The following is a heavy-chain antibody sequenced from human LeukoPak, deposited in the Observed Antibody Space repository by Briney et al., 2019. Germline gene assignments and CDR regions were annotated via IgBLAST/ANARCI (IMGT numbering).Heavy chain of an antibody. Sequence: SPTLSLTCIVSGGSISGYYWSWIRQPAGKGLGWIGHMDTSGHTNYNSSLMSRVTMSVDTSKNQFSLRLTSVTAADTAVYYCARHWSHSVAQFGRSYWFDPWGQGTLVTVSS. V-gene: IGHV4-4*07. J-gene: IGHJ5*02. CDR1: GGSISGYY. CDR2: MDTSGHT. CDR3: ARHWSHSVAQFGRSYWFDP. D-gene: IGHD2-15*01.